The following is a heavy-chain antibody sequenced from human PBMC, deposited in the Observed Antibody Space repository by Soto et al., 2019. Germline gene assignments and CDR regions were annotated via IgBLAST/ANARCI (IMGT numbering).Heavy chain of an antibody. V-gene: IGHV1-58*01. CDR2: IVVGSGNT. CDR1: GFTFTSSA. J-gene: IGHJ4*02. CDR3: APDGGDTAMAPYYFDY. D-gene: IGHD5-18*01. Sequence: GASVKVSCKASGFTFTSSAVQWVRQARGQRLEWIGWIVVGSGNTNYAQKFQERVTITRDMSTSTAYMELSSLRSEDTAVYYCAPDGGDTAMAPYYFDYWGQGTLVTVSS.